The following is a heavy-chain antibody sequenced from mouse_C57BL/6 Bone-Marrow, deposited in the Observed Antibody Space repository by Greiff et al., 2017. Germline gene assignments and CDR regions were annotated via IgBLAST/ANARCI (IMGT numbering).Heavy chain of an antibody. V-gene: IGHV1-50*01. D-gene: IGHD1-1*01. CDR2: IDPSDSYT. J-gene: IGHJ1*03. Sequence: VQLQQPGAELVKPGASVKLSCKASGYTFTSYWMQWVKQRPGQGLEWIGEIDPSDSYTNYNQKFKGKATLTVDTSSSTAYMQLSSLTSEDSAVYYCARGIYYYVSSYWYFDVWGTGTTVTGSS. CDR3: ARGIYYYVSSYWYFDV. CDR1: GYTFTSYW.